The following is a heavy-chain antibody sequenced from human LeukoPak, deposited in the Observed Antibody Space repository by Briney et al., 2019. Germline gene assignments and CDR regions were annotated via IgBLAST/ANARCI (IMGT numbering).Heavy chain of an antibody. CDR3: ARYRFVVGATDSCDI. CDR1: GFTFSSYS. V-gene: IGHV3-21*01. J-gene: IGHJ3*02. CDR2: ITSSSSYI. Sequence: KTGGSLRLSCAASGFTFSSYSMNGVRQAPGKGLEWVSSITSSSSYIYYADSVKGRFTISRDNARNSLSLQMNSLRAEDTAVYYCARYRFVVGATDSCDIWGQGTMVTVSS. D-gene: IGHD1-26*01.